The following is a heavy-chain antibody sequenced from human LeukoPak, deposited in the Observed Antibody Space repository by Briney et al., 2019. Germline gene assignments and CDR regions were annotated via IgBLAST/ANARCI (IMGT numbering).Heavy chain of an antibody. D-gene: IGHD5/OR15-5a*01. CDR2: INQDGNLR. Sequence: QAGGSLRLSCAASGFTLSSYWMSWVRQTPEKGLEFVANINQDGNLRTYVDSVKGRFTISRDNAEKSLHLQMNSLRADDTVVYYCVRDQGSSAFDFWGQGTLVTVSS. CDR1: GFTLSSYW. CDR3: VRDQGSSAFDF. J-gene: IGHJ4*02. V-gene: IGHV3-7*01.